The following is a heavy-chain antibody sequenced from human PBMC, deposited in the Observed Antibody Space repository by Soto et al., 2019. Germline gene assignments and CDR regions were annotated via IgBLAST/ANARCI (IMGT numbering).Heavy chain of an antibody. CDR1: GGTFRHHA. CDR2: IIPIFTTT. Sequence: QVHLVQSGAEVKKPGSSVKVSCNASGGTFRHHAITWVRQAPGQGLEWMGRIIPIFTTTNYAQKFQGRVTITADESTIPAYMEQSRVKHDDTAVYYCAREVAAEGTFLEDVFDIWGQWTVVTVSS. CDR3: AREVAAEGTFLEDVFDI. J-gene: IGHJ3*02. D-gene: IGHD6-25*01. V-gene: IGHV1-69*12.